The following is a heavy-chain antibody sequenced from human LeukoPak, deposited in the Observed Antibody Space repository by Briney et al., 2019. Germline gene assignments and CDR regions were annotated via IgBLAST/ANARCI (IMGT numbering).Heavy chain of an antibody. CDR2: ISGSGTTT. J-gene: IGHJ4*02. V-gene: IGHV3-23*01. CDR1: GFSFSTYA. Sequence: GGSLRLSCAASGFSFSTYAMSWVRQAPGKGLEWVSSISGSGTTTYYADSVRGRFTFSRDSSKNTLYLQMNDLRAEDTAVYYCASIYGYFDYWGQGTLVTVSS. CDR3: ASIYGYFDY. D-gene: IGHD5-18*01.